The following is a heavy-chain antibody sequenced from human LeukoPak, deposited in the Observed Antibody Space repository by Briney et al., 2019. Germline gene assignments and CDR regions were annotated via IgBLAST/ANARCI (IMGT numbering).Heavy chain of an antibody. Sequence: GGSLRLSCAASGFTFSSYSMNWVRQAPGKGLEWVSYISSSSSTIYYADSVKGRFTISRDNAKNSLYLQMNSLRAEDTAVYYCARDGLVKPHDAFDIWGQGTMVTVSS. J-gene: IGHJ3*02. D-gene: IGHD6-19*01. CDR2: ISSSSSTI. V-gene: IGHV3-48*01. CDR1: GFTFSSYS. CDR3: ARDGLVKPHDAFDI.